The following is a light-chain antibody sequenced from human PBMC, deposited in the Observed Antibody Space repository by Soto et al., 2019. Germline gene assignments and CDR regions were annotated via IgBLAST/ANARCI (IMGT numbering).Light chain of an antibody. CDR1: SSNIGSTYD. J-gene: IGLJ1*01. Sequence: QSVLPQPPSVSGAPGQTDTISCTGSSSNIGSTYDVQWYQQLPGTAPKLLIHGNTDRPSGVPDRFSGSKSGTSASLAITGLQADDEADYYCQSYDDSLSVHYVFGTGTKVTVL. CDR2: GNT. V-gene: IGLV1-40*01. CDR3: QSYDDSLSVHYV.